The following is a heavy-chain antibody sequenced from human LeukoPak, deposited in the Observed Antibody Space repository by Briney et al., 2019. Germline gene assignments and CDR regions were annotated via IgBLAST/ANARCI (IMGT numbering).Heavy chain of an antibody. J-gene: IGHJ4*02. Sequence: SETLSLTCAVYGGSFSGYYWSWIRQLPGKGLEWIGEINHSGSTNYSPSLKSRVTISVDTSKNQFSLKLSSVTAADTAVYYCARMTRLLWSPFDYWGQGTLVTVSS. D-gene: IGHD3-10*01. CDR3: ARMTRLLWSPFDY. CDR2: INHSGST. CDR1: GGSFSGYY. V-gene: IGHV4-34*01.